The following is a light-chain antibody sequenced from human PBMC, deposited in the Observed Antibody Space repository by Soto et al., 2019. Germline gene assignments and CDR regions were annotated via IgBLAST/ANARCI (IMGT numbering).Light chain of an antibody. CDR3: QQYETAPT. Sequence: EIVLTQSPGTLSVSAGERATLSCRASLSLSNNYLTWYQQKPGQPPTVLIYGASIRATGIPDRISGSGSGTDFTLTIDSVEPEDFAVYYCQQYETAPTFGQGTKVEIK. CDR2: GAS. CDR1: LSLSNNY. J-gene: IGKJ1*01. V-gene: IGKV3-20*01.